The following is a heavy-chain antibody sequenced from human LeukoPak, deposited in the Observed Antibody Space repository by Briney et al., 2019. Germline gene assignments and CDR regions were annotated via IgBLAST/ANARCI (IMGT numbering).Heavy chain of an antibody. CDR1: GGSISSVAYS. D-gene: IGHD6-19*01. CDR3: ARPVTARGGSGWPQHIDY. V-gene: IGHV4-30-4*07. J-gene: IGHJ4*02. CDR2: IYSSGST. Sequence: SQTLSLTCTVSGGSISSVAYSWTWIRQPPGKGLEWIGYIYSSGSTYNNPSLTSRVTISVDTSKNQFSLKLSSVTTADTAVYYCARPVTARGGSGWPQHIDYWGQGTLVSVSS.